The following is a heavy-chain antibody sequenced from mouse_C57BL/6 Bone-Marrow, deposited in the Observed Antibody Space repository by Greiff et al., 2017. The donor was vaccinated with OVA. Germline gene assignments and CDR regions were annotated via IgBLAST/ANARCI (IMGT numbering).Heavy chain of an antibody. V-gene: IGHV1-18*01. CDR2: INPNNGGT. CDR1: GYTFTDYN. CDR3: AIITTVVEKDYYAMDY. D-gene: IGHD1-1*01. J-gene: IGHJ4*01. Sequence: EVQLQQSGPELVKPGASVKIPCKASGYTFTDYNMDWVKQSHGKSLEWIGDINPNNGGTIYNQKFKGKATLTVDKSSSTAYMELRRLTSEDTAVYYCAIITTVVEKDYYAMDYWGQGTSVTVSS.